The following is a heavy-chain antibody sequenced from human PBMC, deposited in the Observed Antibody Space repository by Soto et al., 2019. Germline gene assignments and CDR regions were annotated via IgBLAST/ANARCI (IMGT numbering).Heavy chain of an antibody. CDR3: ARGGYSCGRQFFDY. J-gene: IGHJ4*02. CDR1: GYVFTTYF. CDR2: INPSSGST. V-gene: IGHV1-46*01. Sequence: QVQLVQSGTEVKKPGASVKVSCKASGYVFTTYFMHWVRQAPGQGLEWMGIINPSSGSTTYAQHLQGRVTLTRDTSTSTLFMELSSLISEDAAVYYCARGGYSCGRQFFDYWGQGTLVTVSS. D-gene: IGHD5-18*01.